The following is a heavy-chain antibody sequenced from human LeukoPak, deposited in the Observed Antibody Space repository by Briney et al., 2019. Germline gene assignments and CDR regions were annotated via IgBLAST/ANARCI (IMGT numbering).Heavy chain of an antibody. V-gene: IGHV4-59*13. CDR3: ARVTDVTVGGMGSFDY. CDR2: IYYSGST. Sequence: SETLSLTCTVSGGSITNYYWSWIQQPPGKGLECIGYIYYSGSTKYNPSLKSRVTMSVDTSKNQFSLKLTSVTAADTAVYYCARVTDVTVGGMGSFDYWGQGTLVTASS. D-gene: IGHD6-19*01. J-gene: IGHJ4*02. CDR1: GGSITNYY.